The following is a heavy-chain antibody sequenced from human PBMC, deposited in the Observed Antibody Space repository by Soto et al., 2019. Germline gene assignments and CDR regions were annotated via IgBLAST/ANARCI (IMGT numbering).Heavy chain of an antibody. CDR3: ARRASRYTTHHYYIDV. CDR2: INSDGSST. Sequence: LRLSCAASGFTFSSYWMHWVRQAPGKGLVWVSRINSDGSSTTYADSVKGRFTISRDNAKNTLYLQMNSLRAEDTAVYYCARRASRYTTHHYYIDVWGKGTTVTVSS. D-gene: IGHD5-18*01. V-gene: IGHV3-74*01. CDR1: GFTFSSYW. J-gene: IGHJ6*03.